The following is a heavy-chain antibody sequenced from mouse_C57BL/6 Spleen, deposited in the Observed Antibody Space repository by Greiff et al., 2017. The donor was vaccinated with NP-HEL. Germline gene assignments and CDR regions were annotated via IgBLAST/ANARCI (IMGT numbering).Heavy chain of an antibody. CDR3: ARNDGYYPHAMDY. CDR2: IWTGGGT. Sequence: VQGVESGPGLVAPSQSLSITCTVSGFSLTSYAISWVRQPPGKGLEWLGVIWTGGGTNYNSALKSRLSISKDNSKSQVFLKMNSLQTDDTARYYCARNDGYYPHAMDYWGQGTSVTVSS. CDR1: GFSLTSYA. V-gene: IGHV2-9-1*01. D-gene: IGHD2-3*01. J-gene: IGHJ4*01.